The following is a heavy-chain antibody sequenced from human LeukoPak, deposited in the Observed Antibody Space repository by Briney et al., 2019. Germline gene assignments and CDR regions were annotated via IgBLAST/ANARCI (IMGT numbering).Heavy chain of an antibody. CDR3: TRDPRHFDS. D-gene: IGHD6-6*01. CDR1: GFTFSDSY. Sequence: GGSLRLSCAASGFTFSDSYMTWVRQAPGKGVEWVAYISGSGHDINYSDSVKGRFTISRDNAKNSLYLQMSSLRVEDTAVYYCTRDPRHFDSCGQGTLGTVSS. V-gene: IGHV3-11*04. J-gene: IGHJ5*01. CDR2: ISGSGHDI.